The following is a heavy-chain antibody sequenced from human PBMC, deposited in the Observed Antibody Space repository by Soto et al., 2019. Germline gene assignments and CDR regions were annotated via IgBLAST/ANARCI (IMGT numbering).Heavy chain of an antibody. D-gene: IGHD6-19*01. CDR3: AKAESSGWYYSLDY. CDR2: LSWNSGTI. CDR1: GFTFDDYA. J-gene: IGHJ4*02. Sequence: EVQLVESGGGLVHPGKSLRLSCAASGFTFDDYAMHWVRQVPGKGLEWVSGLSWNSGTIDYADSVKGRFTISRDNAKNSLHLQMNSLKPEDTAFYYCAKAESSGWYYSLDYWGQGTLVTVSS. V-gene: IGHV3-9*01.